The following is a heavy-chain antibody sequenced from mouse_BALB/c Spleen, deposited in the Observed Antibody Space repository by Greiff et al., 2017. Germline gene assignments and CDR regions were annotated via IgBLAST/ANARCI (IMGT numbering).Heavy chain of an antibody. CDR2: ISNGGGST. Sequence: DVQLVESGGGLVQPGGSLKLSCAASGFTFSSYTMSWVRQTPEKRLEWVAYISNGGGSTYYPDTVKGRFTISRDNAKNTLYLQMSSLKSEDTAMYYCARRGYYVAMDYWGQGTSVTVSS. V-gene: IGHV5-12-2*01. CDR3: ARRGYYVAMDY. D-gene: IGHD2-3*01. CDR1: GFTFSSYT. J-gene: IGHJ4*01.